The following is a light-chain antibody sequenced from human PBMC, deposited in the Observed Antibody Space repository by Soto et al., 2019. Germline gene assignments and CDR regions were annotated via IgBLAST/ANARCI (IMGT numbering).Light chain of an antibody. Sequence: QLVLTQSSSASASLGSSVRLTCTLSSGHSGYIIAWHQQQPGKAPRYLMRLEGSGSYIKGSGVPDRFSGSSSGADRYLTISNLQFEDEADYYCETWGSGVYVFGTGTKVTVL. J-gene: IGLJ1*01. CDR3: ETWGSGVYV. V-gene: IGLV4-60*02. CDR1: SGHSGYI. CDR2: LEGSGSY.